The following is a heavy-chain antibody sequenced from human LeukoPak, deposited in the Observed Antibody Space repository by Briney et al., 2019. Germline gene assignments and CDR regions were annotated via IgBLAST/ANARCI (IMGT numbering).Heavy chain of an antibody. CDR1: GGSISSSSYY. J-gene: IGHJ4*02. CDR3: ARLLCSGGSCYSAAFDY. CDR2: IYYSGST. Sequence: PSETLSLTCTVSGGSISSSSYYWGWIRQPPGKGLEWIVSIYYSGSTYYNPSLKRRVTISVDTSKNQFSLKLSSVTAADTAVYYCARLLCSGGSCYSAAFDYWGQGTLVTVSS. V-gene: IGHV4-39*07. D-gene: IGHD2-15*01.